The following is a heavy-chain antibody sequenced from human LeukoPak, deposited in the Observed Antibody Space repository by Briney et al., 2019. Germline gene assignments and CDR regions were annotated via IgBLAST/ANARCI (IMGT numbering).Heavy chain of an antibody. J-gene: IGHJ6*04. D-gene: IGHD3-3*01. CDR3: AAGDNDFWSGYLRMDV. CDR1: GFTFTSSA. V-gene: IGHV1-58*01. Sequence: GASVKVSCKASGFTFTSSAVQWVRQARGQRLEWVGWIVVGSGNTNYAQKFQERVTITRDMSTSTAYMELSSLRSEDTAVYYCAAGDNDFWSGYLRMDVWGKGTTVTVSS. CDR2: IVVGSGNT.